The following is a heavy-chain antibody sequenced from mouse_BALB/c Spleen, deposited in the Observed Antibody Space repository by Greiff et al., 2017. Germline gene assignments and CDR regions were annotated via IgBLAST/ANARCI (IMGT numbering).Heavy chain of an antibody. D-gene: IGHD2-4*01. J-gene: IGHJ4*01. Sequence: EESGPGLVKPSQSLSLTCSVTGYSITSGYYWNWIRQFPGNKLEWMGYISYDGSNNYNPSLKNRISITRDTSKNQFFLKLNSVTTEDTATYYCARDQTYDYDYAMDYWGQGTSVTVSS. V-gene: IGHV3-6*02. CDR1: GYSITSGYY. CDR2: ISYDGSN. CDR3: ARDQTYDYDYAMDY.